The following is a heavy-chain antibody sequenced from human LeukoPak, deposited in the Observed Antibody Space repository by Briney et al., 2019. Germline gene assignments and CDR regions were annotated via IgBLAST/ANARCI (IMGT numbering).Heavy chain of an antibody. CDR3: ARDSREDAFDI. CDR1: GFTFSIYA. Sequence: GGSLRLSCAASGFTFSIYAMHWVRQAPGKGLEYVSAISSNGGSTYYANSVKGRFTISRDNSKNTLYLQMGSLRAEDMAVYYCARDSREDAFDIWGQGTMVTVSS. D-gene: IGHD1-26*01. CDR2: ISSNGGST. J-gene: IGHJ3*02. V-gene: IGHV3-64*01.